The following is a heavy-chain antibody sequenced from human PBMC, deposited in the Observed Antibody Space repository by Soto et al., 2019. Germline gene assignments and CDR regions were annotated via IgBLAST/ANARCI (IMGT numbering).Heavy chain of an antibody. J-gene: IGHJ6*02. V-gene: IGHV3-7*01. Sequence: EMKMVQSGGGLVQPGGSLRLSCVGSGFSFDSYRMSWVRQAPGKGLEWVAHIKQDGSEKYYVASVEGRFTISRDNVKKSVFLHMSSLRAEDTAVYYCARAKGYILGSDWSSRYYGLDVWGQGTTVTVSS. D-gene: IGHD3-9*01. CDR1: GFSFDSYR. CDR2: IKQDGSEK. CDR3: ARAKGYILGSDWSSRYYGLDV.